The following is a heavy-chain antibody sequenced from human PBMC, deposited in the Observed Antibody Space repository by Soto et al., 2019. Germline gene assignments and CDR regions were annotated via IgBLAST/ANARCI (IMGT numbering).Heavy chain of an antibody. CDR2: INPNSGGT. CDR3: ARGPPLVGATIFDYYYYGMDV. J-gene: IGHJ6*02. CDR1: GYTFTGYY. D-gene: IGHD1-26*01. V-gene: IGHV1-2*04. Sequence: ASVKVSCKASGYTFTGYYMHWVRQAPGQGLEWMGWINPNSGGTNYAQKFQGWVTMTRDTSISTAYMEVGRLRSDDTAVYYCARGPPLVGATIFDYYYYGMDVWGQGTTVTVSS.